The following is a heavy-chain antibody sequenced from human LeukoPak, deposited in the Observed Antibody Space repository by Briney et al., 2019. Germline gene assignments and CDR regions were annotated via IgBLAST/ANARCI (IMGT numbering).Heavy chain of an antibody. CDR3: ARHPYYYDSSGYYYYYGMDV. V-gene: IGHV4-59*08. J-gene: IGHJ6*02. CDR1: GGSISSYY. D-gene: IGHD3-22*01. CDR2: IYHSGST. Sequence: SETLSLTCTVSGGSISSYYWSWIRQPPGKGLEWIGYIYHSGSTNYNPSLKSRVTISVDTSKNQFSLKLSSVTAADTAVYYCARHPYYYDSSGYYYYYGMDVWGQGTTVTVSS.